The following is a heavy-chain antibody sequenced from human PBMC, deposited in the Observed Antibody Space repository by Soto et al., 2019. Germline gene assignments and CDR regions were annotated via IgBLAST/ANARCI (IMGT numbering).Heavy chain of an antibody. CDR3: ARGGVLRFLKWFPGGWLDP. Sequence: QVQLQESGPGLVKPSHTLSLTCAVSGDSIGTDGYYWSWIRQVPGKGLEWIGHRYYSGSTSYNPSLRSRVPISGDTSKTQFALGRTSVTAADTAVYFCARGGVLRFLKWFPGGWLDPWGQGTLVSVSS. V-gene: IGHV4-31*11. CDR2: RYYSGST. CDR1: GDSIGTDGYY. J-gene: IGHJ5*02. D-gene: IGHD3-3*01.